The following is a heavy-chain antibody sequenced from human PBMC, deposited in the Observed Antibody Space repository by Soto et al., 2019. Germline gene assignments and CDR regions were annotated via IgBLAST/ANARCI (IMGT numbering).Heavy chain of an antibody. D-gene: IGHD2-21*01. Sequence: GGSLRLSCAASGFTFSTYAMNWVRQAPGKGLEWVSAISGSGGSTYYADSVKGRFTISRDNSKNTLYLQMNSLRAEDTAVYYCAKSIAGIDYFDYWGQGTLVTVSS. CDR3: AKSIAGIDYFDY. J-gene: IGHJ4*02. V-gene: IGHV3-23*01. CDR1: GFTFSTYA. CDR2: ISGSGGST.